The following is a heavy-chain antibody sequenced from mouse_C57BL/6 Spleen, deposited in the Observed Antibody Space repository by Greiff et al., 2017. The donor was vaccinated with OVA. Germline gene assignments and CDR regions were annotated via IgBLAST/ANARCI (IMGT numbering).Heavy chain of an antibody. CDR3: ARYEYDEVVGYAMDD. CDR2: ISDGGSYT. J-gene: IGHJ4*01. D-gene: IGHD2-4*01. CDR1: GFTFSSYA. V-gene: IGHV5-4*01. Sequence: DVHLVESGGGLVKPGGSLKLSCAASGFTFSSYAMSWVRQTPEKRLEWVATISDGGSYTYYPDNVKSRFTISRDNAKNNLYLQMSHLKSEDTSMYYCARYEYDEVVGYAMDDWGQGTSVTVSS.